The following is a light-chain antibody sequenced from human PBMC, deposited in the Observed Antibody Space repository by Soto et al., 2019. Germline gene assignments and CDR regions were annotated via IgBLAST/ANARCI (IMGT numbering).Light chain of an antibody. J-gene: IGLJ1*01. Sequence: QSVLTQPASVSGSPGQSITISCTGTSSDVGSYNLVSWYQQHPGKAPKLMIYEGSKRPSGVSNRFSGSKSGNTASLTISGLQAEDEADYYCYSYARSSPYVFGTGTKGTAL. V-gene: IGLV2-23*01. CDR1: SSDVGSYNL. CDR3: YSYARSSPYV. CDR2: EGS.